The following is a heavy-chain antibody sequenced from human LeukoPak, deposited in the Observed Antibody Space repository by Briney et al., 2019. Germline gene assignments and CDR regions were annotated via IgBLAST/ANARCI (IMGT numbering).Heavy chain of an antibody. CDR3: ARTGNGRTSGYYY. Sequence: GESLQISCKGSGYPFTSYGISWVRRAPGQGLEWMGWISAYNGNTNYAQKFQGRVTMTTDTSTSTAYMEMRSLRSDDTAVYYCARTGNGRTSGYYYWGQGTLVTVSS. CDR2: ISAYNGNT. J-gene: IGHJ4*02. CDR1: GYPFTSYG. V-gene: IGHV1-18*01. D-gene: IGHD3-22*01.